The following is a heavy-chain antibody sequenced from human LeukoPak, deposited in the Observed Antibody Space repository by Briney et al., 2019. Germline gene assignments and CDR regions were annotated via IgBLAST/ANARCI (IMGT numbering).Heavy chain of an antibody. CDR2: IRYDGSNK. CDR1: GFTFSSYG. D-gene: IGHD3-22*01. V-gene: IGHV3-30*02. J-gene: IGHJ4*02. CDR3: ARDFYDTSGYHYDY. Sequence: GGSLRLSCAASGFTFSSYGMHWVRQAPGKGLEWVAFIRYDGSNKYYADSVKGRFTISRDNSKNTLYLQMNSLRGEDTVLYYCARDFYDTSGYHYDYWGQGTLVTVSS.